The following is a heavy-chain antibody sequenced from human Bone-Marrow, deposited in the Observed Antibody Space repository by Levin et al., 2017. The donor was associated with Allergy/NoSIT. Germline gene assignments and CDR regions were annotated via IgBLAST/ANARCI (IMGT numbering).Heavy chain of an antibody. Sequence: GESLKISCTASGFTFSTYWMYWVRQAPGRGLEWVANINQDGSVEYNVDSVKGRFTISRDNAKSSLYLQMNSLRAEDTAVYYCARDLSPSLSSGQTYDACDIWGQGTMVIVSS. V-gene: IGHV3-7*03. CDR3: ARDLSPSLSSGQTYDACDI. D-gene: IGHD6-19*01. CDR1: GFTFSTYW. J-gene: IGHJ3*02. CDR2: INQDGSVE.